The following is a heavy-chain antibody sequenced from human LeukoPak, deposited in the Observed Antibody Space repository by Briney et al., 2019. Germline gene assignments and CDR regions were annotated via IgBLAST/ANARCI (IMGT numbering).Heavy chain of an antibody. CDR1: GVSIASGGFS. V-gene: IGHV4-30-2*01. CDR3: ARGRLRGDHGGLAFDP. D-gene: IGHD4-17*01. Sequence: SETLSLTCAVSGVSIASGGFSWNWIRQPPGKGLEWIGYIYPSGGTYYNPSLKSRLTISIDKSKNQFSLRLNSVIAADTAVYFCARGRLRGDHGGLAFDPWGQGALVTVSS. CDR2: IYPSGGT. J-gene: IGHJ5*02.